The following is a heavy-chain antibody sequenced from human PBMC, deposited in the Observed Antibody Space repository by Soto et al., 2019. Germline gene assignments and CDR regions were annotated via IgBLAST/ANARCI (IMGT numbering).Heavy chain of an antibody. V-gene: IGHV4-39*01. CDR2: IYYSGST. D-gene: IGHD6-19*01. J-gene: IGHJ5*02. Sequence: SETLSLTCTVSGGSISSSSYYWGWIRQPPGKGLEWIGSIYYSGSTYYNPSLKSRVTISVDTSKNKFSLKLSSVTAADTAVYYCARHARGSEQWLGTHNWFDPWGQGTLVTVSS. CDR3: ARHARGSEQWLGTHNWFDP. CDR1: GGSISSSSYY.